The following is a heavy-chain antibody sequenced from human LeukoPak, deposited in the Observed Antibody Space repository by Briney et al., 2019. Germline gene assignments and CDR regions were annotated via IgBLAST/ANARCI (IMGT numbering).Heavy chain of an antibody. CDR1: GFTFSSYA. J-gene: IGHJ4*02. CDR3: AKDSVDYYGSGSYPLGFDY. Sequence: GGSLRLSCAASGFTFSSYAMSWVRQAPGKGLEWVSAISGSGGSTYYADSVKGRFTISRDNSKNTLYLQMNSLRAEDTAVYYCAKDSVDYYGSGSYPLGFDYWGQGTLVTVSS. CDR2: ISGSGGST. D-gene: IGHD3-10*01. V-gene: IGHV3-23*01.